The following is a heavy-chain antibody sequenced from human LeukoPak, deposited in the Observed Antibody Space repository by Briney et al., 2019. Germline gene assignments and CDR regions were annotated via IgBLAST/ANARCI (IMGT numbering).Heavy chain of an antibody. CDR2: IIPIFGTS. CDR1: GGTFSNYA. Sequence: SANVSCKASGGTFSNYAISWVRQAPGQGLEWMGGIIPIFGTSNYAQKFQGRVTFSADESTSTAYMELSSLRSEDTAVYYCANRVEFGELVTYGMEVWGQGTTVTVSS. V-gene: IGHV1-69*13. CDR3: ANRVEFGELVTYGMEV. D-gene: IGHD3-10*01. J-gene: IGHJ6*02.